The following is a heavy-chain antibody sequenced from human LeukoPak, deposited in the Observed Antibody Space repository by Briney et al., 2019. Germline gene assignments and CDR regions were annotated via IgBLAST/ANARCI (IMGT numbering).Heavy chain of an antibody. V-gene: IGHV3-23*01. Sequence: GGSLRLSCAASGFTFSSYAMSWVRQAPGKGLEWVSAISGSGGSTYYADSVKGRFTISRDNSKNTLYLQMNSLRAEDTAVYYCASQQSFHYYYMDVWGKGTTVTVSS. J-gene: IGHJ6*03. CDR3: ASQQSFHYYYMDV. CDR2: ISGSGGST. D-gene: IGHD2/OR15-2a*01. CDR1: GFTFSSYA.